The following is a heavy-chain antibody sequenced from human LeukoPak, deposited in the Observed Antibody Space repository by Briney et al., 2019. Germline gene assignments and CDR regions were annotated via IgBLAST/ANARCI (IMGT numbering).Heavy chain of an antibody. Sequence: ASVKVSCKASGYTFASYGISWVRQAPGQGLEWMGWSSAYNGDTKYAQHLQGRVTLTTDTSTGTANMQLRSLTSDDTALYYCARDTARITTPGGPDYWGQGTLVTVSS. CDR2: SSAYNGDT. V-gene: IGHV1-18*01. D-gene: IGHD6-13*01. CDR3: ARDTARITTPGGPDY. CDR1: GYTFASYG. J-gene: IGHJ4*02.